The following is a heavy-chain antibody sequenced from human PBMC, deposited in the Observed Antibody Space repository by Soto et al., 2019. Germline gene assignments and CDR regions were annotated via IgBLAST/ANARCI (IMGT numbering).Heavy chain of an antibody. V-gene: IGHV4-4*07. CDR3: ARGGTRSADLPTY. Sequence: VRLQESGPGLVEPSETLSLTCSVSGDCINNYYWSWIRQPAGKGLEWIGRIYSSGSANYNPSLKTRGTMSVDTSKNQVFLLVTSVTAADTADYFCARGGTRSADLPTYWGQGIQVIVSS. D-gene: IGHD1-1*01. CDR2: IYSSGSA. J-gene: IGHJ4*02. CDR1: GDCINNYY.